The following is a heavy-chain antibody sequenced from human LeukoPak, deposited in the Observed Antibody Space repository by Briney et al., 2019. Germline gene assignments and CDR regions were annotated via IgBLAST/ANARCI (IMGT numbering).Heavy chain of an antibody. CDR1: GFTVSSNY. V-gene: IGHV3-66*02. Sequence: GGSLRLSCAASGFTVSSNYMSWVRQAPGKGLEWVSVIYSGGSTYYADSVKGRFTISRDNSKNTLYLQMNSLRAEDTAVYYCARDRVPTYDSSGYYFAWGQATLVTVSS. J-gene: IGHJ4*02. D-gene: IGHD3-22*01. CDR2: IYSGGST. CDR3: ARDRVPTYDSSGYYFA.